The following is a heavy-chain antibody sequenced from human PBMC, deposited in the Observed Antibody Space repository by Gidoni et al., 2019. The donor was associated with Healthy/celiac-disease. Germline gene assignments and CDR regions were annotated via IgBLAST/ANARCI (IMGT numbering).Heavy chain of an antibody. V-gene: IGHV1-69*01. CDR3: ASWAYCSSTSCYTEHYYYYMDV. J-gene: IGHJ6*03. CDR2: IIPIFGTA. Sequence: QVQLVQSGAEVKKPGSSVTVSCKASGGTFSSYAISWVRQAPGPGLEWMGGIIPIFGTANYAQKFQGRVTITADESTSTAYMELSSLRSEDTAVYYCASWAYCSSTSCYTEHYYYYMDVWGKGTTVTVSS. CDR1: GGTFSSYA. D-gene: IGHD2-2*02.